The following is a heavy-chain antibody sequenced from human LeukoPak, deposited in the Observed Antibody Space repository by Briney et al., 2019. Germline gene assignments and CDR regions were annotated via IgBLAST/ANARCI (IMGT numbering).Heavy chain of an antibody. CDR3: ARVLSNSGSYFLQKYYFDY. J-gene: IGHJ4*02. V-gene: IGHV1-18*01. CDR2: ISAYNGNT. CDR1: GYTFTSYG. D-gene: IGHD1-26*01. Sequence: GASVKVSCKASGYTFTSYGISWVRQAPGQGLEWMGWISAYNGNTNYAQKLQGRVTMTTDTSTSTDYMELRSLRSDDTAVYYCARVLSNSGSYFLQKYYFDYWGQGTLVTVSS.